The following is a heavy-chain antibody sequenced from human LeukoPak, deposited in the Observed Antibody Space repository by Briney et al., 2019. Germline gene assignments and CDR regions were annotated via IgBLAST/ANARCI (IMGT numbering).Heavy chain of an antibody. CDR2: IYYSGNT. D-gene: IGHD1-26*01. J-gene: IGHJ3*02. CDR3: ARSVGAGACDI. V-gene: IGHV4-59*01. Sequence: GSLRLSCAASGFTFSGYYMGWIRQPPGKGLEWIGNIYYSGNTNYNPPLTSRVTISIDTSKKQFSLKLSSVTAADTAVYYCARSVGAGACDIWGQGTMVTVS. CDR1: GFTFSGYY.